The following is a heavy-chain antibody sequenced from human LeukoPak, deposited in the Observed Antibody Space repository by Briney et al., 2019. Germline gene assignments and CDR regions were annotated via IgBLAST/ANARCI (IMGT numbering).Heavy chain of an antibody. Sequence: KPGGSLRLSCAASGFTFSDYYMSWIRQAPGKGLEWVSYISSSGSTIYYADSVKGRFTISRDNAKNSLCLQMNSLRAEDTAVYYCAREMPSAPTDAFDIWGQGTMVTVSS. CDR1: GFTFSDYY. J-gene: IGHJ3*02. CDR2: ISSSGSTI. D-gene: IGHD2-2*01. V-gene: IGHV3-11*01. CDR3: AREMPSAPTDAFDI.